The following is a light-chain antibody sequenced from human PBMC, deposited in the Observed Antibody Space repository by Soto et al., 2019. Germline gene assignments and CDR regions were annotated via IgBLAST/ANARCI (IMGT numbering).Light chain of an antibody. CDR2: WAS. J-gene: IGKJ1*01. V-gene: IGKV4-1*01. CDR1: QSVLYSSNNKNY. Sequence: DIVMTQSPDSLAVSLGERATINCKSSQSVLYSSNNKNYLAWYQQKPGQPPKLPIYWASTRESGVPDRFSGRGSGTDFTLTISSLQAEDVAVYYCQQYYSTPRTFGQGTKVEIK. CDR3: QQYYSTPRT.